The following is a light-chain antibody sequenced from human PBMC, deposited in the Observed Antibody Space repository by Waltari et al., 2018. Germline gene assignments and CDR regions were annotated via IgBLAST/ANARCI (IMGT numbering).Light chain of an antibody. CDR2: AAS. V-gene: IGKV1-8*01. Sequence: AIRMTQSPSSFSASPGDRVTITCRANEGITRYLAWYQQKPGKAPKLLIYAASTLHSGVPSRFSGSGSGTDFTLTISCLQSEDFATYYCQQYFSYPLTFGGGTKVDIK. CDR1: EGITRY. CDR3: QQYFSYPLT. J-gene: IGKJ4*01.